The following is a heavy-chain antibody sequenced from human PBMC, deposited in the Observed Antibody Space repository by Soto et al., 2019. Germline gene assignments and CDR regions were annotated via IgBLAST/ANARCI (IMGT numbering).Heavy chain of an antibody. V-gene: IGHV3-33*01. CDR1: GFMLSAYG. CDR2: IWYDGSEK. Sequence: QVQLVESGGGVVQPGTSLRLSCVGSGFMLSAYGMHWVRQAPGKGLEWVAVIWYDGSEKYYADSVKGRFTISRDTSKNTLYLQMNSLRVEDTAVYYCARDREGNDNDLTFDHWGQGALVTVSS. D-gene: IGHD3-3*01. CDR3: ARDREGNDNDLTFDH. J-gene: IGHJ4*02.